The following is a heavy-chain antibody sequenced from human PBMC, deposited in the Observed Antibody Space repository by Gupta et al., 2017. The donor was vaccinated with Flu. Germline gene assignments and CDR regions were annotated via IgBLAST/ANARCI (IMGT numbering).Heavy chain of an antibody. D-gene: IGHD3-16*01. J-gene: IGHJ4*02. CDR2: INAGNGDR. CDR3: ARVGWGRPYES. V-gene: IGHV1-3*01. Sequence: QVQLVQSGAEVKKPGASVKVSCKASGYTFSDYAIHWVRQAPGQRLEWMGWINAGNGDRKYSQKFQGRVTITWDTSERKAYMELNTLTSEDTALYYCARVGWGRPYESWGQGTLGTVSS. CDR1: GYTFSDYA.